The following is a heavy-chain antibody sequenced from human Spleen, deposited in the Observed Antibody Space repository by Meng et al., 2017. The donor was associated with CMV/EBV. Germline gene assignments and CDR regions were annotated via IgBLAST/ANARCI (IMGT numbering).Heavy chain of an antibody. J-gene: IGHJ5*02. CDR1: GFSFSIYA. CDR3: AKMKLLARNFFDP. D-gene: IGHD3-10*01. CDR2: ISGSGGNM. Sequence: CARSGFSFSIYAMSWVRQAPGKGLEWVSGISGSGGNMLYADSVKGRFTISRDNSKNTLYLQMNSLRSDDTAVYYCAKMKLLARNFFDPWGQGTLVTVSS. V-gene: IGHV3-23*01.